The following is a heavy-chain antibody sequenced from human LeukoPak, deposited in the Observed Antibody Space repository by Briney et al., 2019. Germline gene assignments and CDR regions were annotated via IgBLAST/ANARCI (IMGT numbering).Heavy chain of an antibody. Sequence: SETLSLTCSVSGGSISSYAWSWIPQSAGKGLEWIGRIYTTGSTNYNPSLKSRVTISVDKSKNQFSLRLNSVTAADTAVYYCASPLEYIWGQGTLVTVSS. CDR3: ASPLEYI. CDR1: GGSISSYA. D-gene: IGHD6-6*01. J-gene: IGHJ4*02. V-gene: IGHV4-4*07. CDR2: IYTTGST.